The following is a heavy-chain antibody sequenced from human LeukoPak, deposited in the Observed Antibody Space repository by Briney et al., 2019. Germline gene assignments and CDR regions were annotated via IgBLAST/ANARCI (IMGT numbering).Heavy chain of an antibody. CDR3: ARDLQCGGDCHYDALDI. CDR2: IKEDGSEK. V-gene: IGHV3-7*01. J-gene: IGHJ3*02. Sequence: GESLRLSCAASGFTFSNYWMNWVRQAPGKGLEWVANIKEDGSEKYYVDSLKGRFTISRDNAKNSLYLQMNSLRAEDTAVYYCARDLQCGGDCHYDALDIWGQGTWVTVSS. D-gene: IGHD2-21*02. CDR1: GFTFSNYW.